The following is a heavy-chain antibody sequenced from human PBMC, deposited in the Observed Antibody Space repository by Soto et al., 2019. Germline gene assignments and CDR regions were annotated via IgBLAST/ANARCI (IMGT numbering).Heavy chain of an antibody. V-gene: IGHV4-34*01. Sequence: QVQLQQWGAGLLKPSETLSLTCAVYGGSFSGYYWSWIRQPPGKGLEWIGEINHSGSTNYNPSLRSRVTISVDTSKNQFSLKLSSVTAADTAVYYCARGRFEYSRSGVDYWGQGTLVTVSS. CDR2: INHSGST. CDR1: GGSFSGYY. CDR3: ARGRFEYSRSGVDY. D-gene: IGHD6-6*01. J-gene: IGHJ4*02.